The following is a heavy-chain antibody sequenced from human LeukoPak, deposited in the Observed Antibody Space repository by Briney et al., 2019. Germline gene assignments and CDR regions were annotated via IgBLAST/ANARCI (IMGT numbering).Heavy chain of an antibody. CDR2: IIPILGIA. CDR1: GGTFSSYT. V-gene: IGHV1-69*02. CDR3: ARAHLPGTTGFDY. D-gene: IGHD1-7*01. J-gene: IGHJ4*02. Sequence: SVKVSCKASGGTFSSYTISWVRQAPGQGLEWMGRIIPILGIANYAQKFQGRVTITADKSTSTAYMELSSLRSEDTAVYYCARAHLPGTTGFDYWGQGTLVTVSS.